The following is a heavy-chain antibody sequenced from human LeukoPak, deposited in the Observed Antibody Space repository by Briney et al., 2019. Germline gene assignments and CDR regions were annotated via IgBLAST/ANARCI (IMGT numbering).Heavy chain of an antibody. Sequence: GGSLRLSCAASGFTFSNAWMSWVRQAPGKGREWVGRIKGKTDGGTTDYAAPVKGRFTISRDDPKNTLYLQMNSLKTEDTAVYYWTTDPRVLLWFGELFLDYWGQGTLVTVSS. V-gene: IGHV3-15*01. CDR2: IKGKTDGGTT. CDR1: GFTFSNAW. CDR3: TTDPRVLLWFGELFLDY. D-gene: IGHD3-10*01. J-gene: IGHJ4*02.